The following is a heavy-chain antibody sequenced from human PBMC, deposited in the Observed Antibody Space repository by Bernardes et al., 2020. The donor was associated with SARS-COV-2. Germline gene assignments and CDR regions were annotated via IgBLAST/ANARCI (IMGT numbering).Heavy chain of an antibody. Sequence: GGSLRLSCVTSGLNFTRSGMHWVRQAPGTGPEWVAFIWYDGTRKFYVDSVKGRFTISRDDPKNAVYLQMRSLRAEDTAVYYCAKDKGTYYFDYWGQGTLVTVSS. D-gene: IGHD3-10*01. CDR3: AKDKGTYYFDY. CDR2: IWYDGTRK. CDR1: GLNFTRSG. J-gene: IGHJ4*02. V-gene: IGHV3-33*03.